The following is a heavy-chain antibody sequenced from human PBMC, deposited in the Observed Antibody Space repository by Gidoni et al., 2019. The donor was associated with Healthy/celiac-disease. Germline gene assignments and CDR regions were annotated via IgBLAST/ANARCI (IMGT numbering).Heavy chain of an antibody. CDR3: ARRGVPAAKGFLDY. CDR2: ISSSSSTI. J-gene: IGHJ4*02. CDR1: GSTFSSYS. Sequence: EVQLVESGGGLAQPGGSLRLSCAASGSTFSSYSMNWVRQAPGKGLEWVSYISSSSSTIYYADSVKGRFTISRDNAKNSLYLQMNSLRDEDTAVYYCARRGVPAAKGFLDYWGQGTLVTVSS. D-gene: IGHD2-2*01. V-gene: IGHV3-48*02.